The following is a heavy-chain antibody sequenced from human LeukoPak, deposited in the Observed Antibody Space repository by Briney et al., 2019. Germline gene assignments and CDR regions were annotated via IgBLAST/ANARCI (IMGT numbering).Heavy chain of an antibody. D-gene: IGHD6-6*01. CDR1: GFTFSSYS. Sequence: GGSLRLSCAASGFTFSSYSMNWVRQAPGKGLEWVSSISSSSSYIYYADSVKGRFTISRDNAKNSLYLQMNSLRAEDTAVYYCARSAGQQLVQDNAFDIWGQGTMVTVSS. V-gene: IGHV3-21*01. CDR2: ISSSSSYI. CDR3: ARSAGQQLVQDNAFDI. J-gene: IGHJ3*02.